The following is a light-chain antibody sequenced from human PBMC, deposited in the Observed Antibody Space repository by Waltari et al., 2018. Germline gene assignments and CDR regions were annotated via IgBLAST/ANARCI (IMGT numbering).Light chain of an antibody. Sequence: DVMMTQSPLSLPVTLGQPASISCRSSQSLIHSDGNTYLNRLVQRPGQSPRRLIYKVSRRDAGVPDRLTGSGSGTDFTLKISRVEAEDVGIYYCMQGTHWPPITFGQGTRLEIK. V-gene: IGKV2-30*02. J-gene: IGKJ5*01. CDR2: KVS. CDR1: QSLIHSDGNTY. CDR3: MQGTHWPPIT.